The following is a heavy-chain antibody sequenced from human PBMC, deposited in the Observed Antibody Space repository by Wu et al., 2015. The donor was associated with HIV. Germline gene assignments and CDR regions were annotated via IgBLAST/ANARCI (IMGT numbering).Heavy chain of an antibody. D-gene: IGHD5-18*01. J-gene: IGHJ6*03. CDR2: IIPIFGTA. V-gene: IGHV1-69*12. CDR3: ARGGYSYVPNVDYYYMDV. Sequence: QVQLVQSGAEVKKPGSSVKVSCKASGGTFSSYVISWVRQAPGQGLEWMGGIIPIFGTANYAQKFQGRVTITADESTSTAYMELSSLRSEDTAVYYCARGGYSYVPNVDYYYMDVWGKGTTVTVSS. CDR1: GGTFSSYV.